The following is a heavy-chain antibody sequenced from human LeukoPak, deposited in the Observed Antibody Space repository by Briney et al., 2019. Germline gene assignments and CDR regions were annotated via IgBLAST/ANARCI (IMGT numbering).Heavy chain of an antibody. D-gene: IGHD6-13*01. V-gene: IGHV1-18*04. CDR2: INPYNGNT. CDR1: GYTFTSYD. CDR3: ARGIAAAGTGPYYYYYYMDV. Sequence: ASVKVSCKASGYTFTSYDINWVRQAPGQGLEWMGMINPYNGNTNYAQKLQGRVTMTTDTSTSTAYMELRSLRSDDTAVYYCARGIAAAGTGPYYYYYYMDVWGKGTTVTVSS. J-gene: IGHJ6*03.